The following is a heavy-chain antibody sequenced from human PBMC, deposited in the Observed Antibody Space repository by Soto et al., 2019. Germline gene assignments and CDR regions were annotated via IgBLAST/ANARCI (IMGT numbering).Heavy chain of an antibody. Sequence: ASVKVSCKASGYTFTSYDINWVRQATGQGLEWMGWMNPNSGNTGYAQKFQGRVTMTRNTSISTAYMELSSLRSEDTAVYYCARRPYCSGGSCYSYYWYFDLWGRGTLVTVS. CDR2: MNPNSGNT. J-gene: IGHJ2*01. D-gene: IGHD2-15*01. CDR1: GYTFTSYD. V-gene: IGHV1-8*01. CDR3: ARRPYCSGGSCYSYYWYFDL.